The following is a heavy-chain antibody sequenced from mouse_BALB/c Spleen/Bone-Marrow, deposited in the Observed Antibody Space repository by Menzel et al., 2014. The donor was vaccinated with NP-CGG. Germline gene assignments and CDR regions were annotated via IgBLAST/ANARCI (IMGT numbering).Heavy chain of an antibody. D-gene: IGHD2-1*01. CDR1: GYAYSSYW. CDR3: AFGNYDFDY. CDR2: IYPGDGDT. Sequence: VQLQQSGAELVRPGSSVKISCKASGYAYSSYWMNWVKQRPGQGLEWIGQIYPGDGDTNYSGKFKGKATLTADESSSTAYMQLSSLTSEDSAVYFCAFGNYDFDYWGQGTTLTVSS. V-gene: IGHV1-80*01. J-gene: IGHJ2*01.